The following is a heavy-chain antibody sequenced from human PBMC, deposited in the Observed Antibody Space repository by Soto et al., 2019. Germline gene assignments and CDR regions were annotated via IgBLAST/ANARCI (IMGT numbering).Heavy chain of an antibody. D-gene: IGHD4-4*01. J-gene: IGHJ5*02. CDR1: GGTFSSYA. CDR2: IIPIFGTA. Sequence: ASGKVSCKASGGTFSSYAISWVRQAPGQGVEWMGGIIPIFGTANYAQKFQGRVTITADKSTSTAYMELSSLRSEDTAVYYCARDSYSNFQFDPCGQGTLVPVSS. CDR3: ARDSYSNFQFDP. V-gene: IGHV1-69*06.